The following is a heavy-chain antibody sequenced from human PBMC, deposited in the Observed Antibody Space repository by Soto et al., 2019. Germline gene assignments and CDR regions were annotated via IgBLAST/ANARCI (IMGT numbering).Heavy chain of an antibody. CDR3: AGASGVIIISGDAFDI. CDR2: IIPIFGTA. Sequence: QVQLVQSGAEVKKPGSSVKVSCKASGGTFSSYAISWVRQAPGQGLEWMGGIIPIFGTANYAQKFQGRVTIPADESTSTAYMELSSLRSEDTAVYYCAGASGVIIISGDAFDIWGQGTMVTVSS. J-gene: IGHJ3*02. D-gene: IGHD3-3*01. CDR1: GGTFSSYA. V-gene: IGHV1-69*01.